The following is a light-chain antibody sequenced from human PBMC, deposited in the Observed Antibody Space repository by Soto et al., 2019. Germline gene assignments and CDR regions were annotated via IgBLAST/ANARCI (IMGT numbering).Light chain of an antibody. Sequence: QSALTQPASVSGSPGQSITISCTGTSSDIGGYYYVSWYQHHPGKAPKLLIYQVTNRPSRVSNRFSGSKSGNTASLTISGLLADDEADYYCTSYSSSDSFYVFGTGTKVTVL. J-gene: IGLJ1*01. V-gene: IGLV2-14*01. CDR1: SSDIGGYYY. CDR2: QVT. CDR3: TSYSSSDSFYV.